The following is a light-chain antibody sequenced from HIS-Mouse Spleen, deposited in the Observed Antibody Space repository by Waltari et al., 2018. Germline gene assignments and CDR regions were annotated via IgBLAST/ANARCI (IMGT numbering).Light chain of an antibody. Sequence: SYVLTQPPSVSVAPGKTARITCGGNNIGSKSVHWYQPKPGQAPERGRYGERERYRRKPGQAPVLVVYDDSDRPSGIPERFSGSNSGNTATLTISRVEAGDEADYYCQVWDSSSDHVVFGGGTKLTVL. V-gene: IGLV3-21*03. CDR3: QVWDSSSDHVV. CDR1: NIGSKS. J-gene: IGLJ2*01. CDR2: DDS.